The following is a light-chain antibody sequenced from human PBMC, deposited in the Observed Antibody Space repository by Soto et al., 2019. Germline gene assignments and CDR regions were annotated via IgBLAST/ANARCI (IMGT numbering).Light chain of an antibody. CDR2: VAS. Sequence: EIVLTQSPATLSLSPGERATLSCWASQSVSNRYLAWYQQKPGQAPRLLLFVASSRAAGIPDRFSGSGSGTDFTLTISKLEPEDFAVYFCHQYHRSPRTFGQGTKVDIK. CDR3: HQYHRSPRT. V-gene: IGKV3-20*01. J-gene: IGKJ1*01. CDR1: QSVSNRY.